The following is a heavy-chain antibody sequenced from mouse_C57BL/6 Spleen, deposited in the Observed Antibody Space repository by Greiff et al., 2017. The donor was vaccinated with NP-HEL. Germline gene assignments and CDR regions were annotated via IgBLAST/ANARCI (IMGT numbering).Heavy chain of an antibody. Sequence: EVQLVESGGGLVKPGGSLKLSCAASGFTFSSYAMSWVRQTPEKRLEWVATISDGGSYTYYPDNVKGRFTISRDNAKNNLYLQMSHLKSEDTAMYYCARSHYGYDNWGQGTSVTVSS. CDR2: ISDGGSYT. CDR1: GFTFSSYA. J-gene: IGHJ4*01. CDR3: ARSHYGYDN. D-gene: IGHD2-2*01. V-gene: IGHV5-4*01.